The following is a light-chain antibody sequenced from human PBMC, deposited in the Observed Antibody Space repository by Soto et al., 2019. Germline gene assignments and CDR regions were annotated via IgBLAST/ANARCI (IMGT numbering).Light chain of an antibody. CDR1: HRHLQSNVYTF. CDR3: KQARETPLT. CDR2: LGS. Sequence: GQACRSRRSTHRHLQSNVYTFLDWYLQKPGQAPQLLIYLGSNRASGDADRCSGSGSGTDFTMKISSVEAEDDGVYFCKQARETPLTFSGGTKVDIK. J-gene: IGKJ4*01. V-gene: IGKV2-28*01.